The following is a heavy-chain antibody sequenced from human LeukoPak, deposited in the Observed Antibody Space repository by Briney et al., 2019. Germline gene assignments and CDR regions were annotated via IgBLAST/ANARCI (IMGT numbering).Heavy chain of an antibody. V-gene: IGHV1-18*01. D-gene: IGHD3-10*01. J-gene: IGHJ6*03. CDR3: AIYCGYGPGSYCFDYIDV. CDR2: ISAYIGNT. Sequence: SVKASCKASGPTFSSDGISWVRQAPEQGLEWMGWISAYIGNTNYVQKLQGRVILTTDTSTNTAYMGLTSLRSDNTAVYYWAIYCGYGPGSYCFDYIDVWGKGTTVTVSS. CDR1: GPTFSSDG.